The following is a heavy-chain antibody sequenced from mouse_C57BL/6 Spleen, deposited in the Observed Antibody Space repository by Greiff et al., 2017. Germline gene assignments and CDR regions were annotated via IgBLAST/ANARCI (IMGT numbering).Heavy chain of an antibody. CDR1: GITFSSYA. Sequence: EVTVVESGGGLVKPGGSLKLSCAASGITFSSYAMSWVRQTPEKRLEWVATISDGGSYTYYPDNVKGRFTISRDNAKNNLYLQMSHLKSEDTAMYYCARDGNYSNLFDYWGQGTTLTVSS. D-gene: IGHD2-5*01. CDR2: ISDGGSYT. V-gene: IGHV5-4*01. CDR3: ARDGNYSNLFDY. J-gene: IGHJ2*01.